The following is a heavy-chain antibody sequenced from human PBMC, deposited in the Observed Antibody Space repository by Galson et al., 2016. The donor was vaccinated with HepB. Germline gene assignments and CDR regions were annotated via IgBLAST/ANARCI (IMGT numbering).Heavy chain of an antibody. CDR3: ARHNDFDSYFDP. CDR1: DYSPFNHG. CDR2: ISGATGKT. Sequence: SVKVSCKASDYSPFNHGITWVRQAPGQGLEWVGWISGATGKTNFAQKFEGRVTMTIDTSTITASLALGSLRSDDTAVYYCARHNDFDSYFDPWGQGTLVTV. J-gene: IGHJ5*02. V-gene: IGHV1-18*01. D-gene: IGHD3-22*01.